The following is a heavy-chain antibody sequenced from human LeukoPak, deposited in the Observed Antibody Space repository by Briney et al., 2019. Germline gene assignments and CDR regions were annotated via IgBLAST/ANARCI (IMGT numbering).Heavy chain of an antibody. D-gene: IGHD3-10*01. Sequence: GGSLRLSCAASGFTFSSYWMHWVCQAPGKGLVWVSHINTVGSRTDYTDSVKGRFTVSRDNAKNTLYLQMNSLRAEDTAVYYCAFGTVSQSFNHWGQGTLVTVSS. CDR3: AFGTVSQSFNH. J-gene: IGHJ4*02. CDR1: GFTFSSYW. CDR2: INTVGSRT. V-gene: IGHV3-74*01.